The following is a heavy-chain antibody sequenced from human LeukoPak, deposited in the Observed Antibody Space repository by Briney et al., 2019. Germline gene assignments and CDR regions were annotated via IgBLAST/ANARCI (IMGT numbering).Heavy chain of an antibody. J-gene: IGHJ6*03. CDR3: ARAGNYVSGYYYYMDV. CDR2: IIPIFGTA. Sequence: SVKASCKASGGTFSSYAISWVRQAPGQGLEWMGGIIPIFGTANYAQKFQGRVTITTDESTSTAYMELSSLRSEDTAVYYCARAGNYVSGYYYYMDVWGKGTTVTVSS. V-gene: IGHV1-69*05. CDR1: GGTFSSYA. D-gene: IGHD3-16*01.